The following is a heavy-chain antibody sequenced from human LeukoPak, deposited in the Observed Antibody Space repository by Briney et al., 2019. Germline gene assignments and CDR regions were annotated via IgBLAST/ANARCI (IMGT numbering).Heavy chain of an antibody. CDR1: GASVSSDGFW. Sequence: SETLSLTCAVSGASVSSDGFWWNWVRQPPGKGLEWIGQIGYSGTTNYKPSLKSRLTISTDASKNHFSLRLTSVTPADTAVYYCARIGGVFHHWGQGTLVTVSS. D-gene: IGHD3-10*01. CDR3: ARIGGVFHH. J-gene: IGHJ1*01. V-gene: IGHV4-61*03. CDR2: IGYSGTT.